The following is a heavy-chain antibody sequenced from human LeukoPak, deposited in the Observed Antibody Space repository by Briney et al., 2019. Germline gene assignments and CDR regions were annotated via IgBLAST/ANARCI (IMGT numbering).Heavy chain of an antibody. CDR3: ARDMAYSSGWYGFDAFDI. D-gene: IGHD6-19*01. CDR2: IYHSGST. V-gene: IGHV4-39*07. Sequence: PSETLSLTCTVSGGSISSSSYYWGWIRQPPGKGLEWIGSIYHSGSTYYNPSLKSRVTISVDTSKNQFSLKLSSVTAADTAVYYCARDMAYSSGWYGFDAFDIWGQGTMVTVSS. J-gene: IGHJ3*02. CDR1: GGSISSSSYY.